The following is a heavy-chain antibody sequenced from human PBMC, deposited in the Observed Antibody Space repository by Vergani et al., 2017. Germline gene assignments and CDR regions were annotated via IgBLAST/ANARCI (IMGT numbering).Heavy chain of an antibody. CDR2: IYYSGST. CDR3: ARHSTVDGLVKLGGIVP. CDR1: GASIRSSNYY. V-gene: IGHV4-39*01. J-gene: IGHJ5*02. Sequence: QLQLQESGPGLVKPSATLSLTCSVSGASIRSSNYYWGWIRQPPGKGLEWIASIYYSGSTYYNPSLKSRVTISVDTSKNQFSLKLSSVTAAYTAVYFCARHSTVDGLVKLGGIVPWGQGRLLTVSS. D-gene: IGHD6-19*01.